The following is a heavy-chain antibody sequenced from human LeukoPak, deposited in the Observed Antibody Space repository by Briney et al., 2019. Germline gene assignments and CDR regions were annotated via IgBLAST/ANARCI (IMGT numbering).Heavy chain of an antibody. CDR2: INSDGSST. D-gene: IGHD2-2*01. CDR1: GFTFSSYW. V-gene: IGHV3-74*01. Sequence: PGGSLRLSCAASGFTFSSYWMHWVRQAPGKGLVWVSHINSDGSSTDYADSVKGRFTISRDNSKNTLYLQMNSLRAEDTAVYYCAKDIGYCSSTITAGCLAASDYWGQGTLVTVSS. J-gene: IGHJ4*02. CDR3: AKDIGYCSSTITAGCLAASDY.